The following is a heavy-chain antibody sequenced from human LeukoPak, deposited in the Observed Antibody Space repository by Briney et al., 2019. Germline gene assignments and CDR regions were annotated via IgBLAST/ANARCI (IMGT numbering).Heavy chain of an antibody. Sequence: GESLKISCKGSGYSFTSYWISWVRQMPGKGLEWMGIIYPGDSDTRYSPSFQGQVTISADKSISTAYLQWSSLKASDTAMYYCARALRYYDFWSGYSGGDYYYGMDVWGQGTTVTVSS. D-gene: IGHD3-3*01. V-gene: IGHV5-51*01. CDR1: GYSFTSYW. CDR3: ARALRYYDFWSGYSGGDYYYGMDV. J-gene: IGHJ6*02. CDR2: IYPGDSDT.